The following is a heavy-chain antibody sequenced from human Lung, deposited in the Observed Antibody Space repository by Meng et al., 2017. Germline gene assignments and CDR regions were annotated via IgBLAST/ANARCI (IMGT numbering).Heavy chain of an antibody. Sequence: QVQLQQWGAGLFKPSETRSLTCCVSGGSFSDYYWSWIRQPPGKGLEWIGEINHSGSTNYNPSLESRATISVDTSQNNLSLKLSSVTAADSAVYYCARGPTTMAHDFDYWGQGTLVTVSS. CDR2: INHSGST. D-gene: IGHD4-11*01. V-gene: IGHV4-34*01. CDR3: ARGPTTMAHDFDY. J-gene: IGHJ4*02. CDR1: GGSFSDYY.